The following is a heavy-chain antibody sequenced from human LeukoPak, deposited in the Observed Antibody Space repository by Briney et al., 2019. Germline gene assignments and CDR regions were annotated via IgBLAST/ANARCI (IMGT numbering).Heavy chain of an antibody. J-gene: IGHJ3*02. CDR1: GGSISNYY. CDR3: ARDTGVIGNNWNRDTFDI. V-gene: IGHV4-4*07. CDR2: IYTSGST. D-gene: IGHD1-20*01. Sequence: SETLSLTCTVSGGSISNYYWNWIRQPAGKGLEWIGRIYTSGSTNYSPSLTSRVTMSVDTSKNQFSLNLSSVTAADTAVYYCARDTGVIGNNWNRDTFDIWGQGTMVTVSS.